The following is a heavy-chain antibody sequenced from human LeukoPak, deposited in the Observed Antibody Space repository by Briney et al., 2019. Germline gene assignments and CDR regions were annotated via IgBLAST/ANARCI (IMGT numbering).Heavy chain of an antibody. CDR3: ARVSAWSSTSHSTYGMDV. V-gene: IGHV4-34*01. CDR2: INHSGST. CDR1: GGSFSGYY. J-gene: IGHJ6*02. Sequence: SETLSLTCAVYGGSFSGYYWSWIRQPPGKGLEWIGEINHSGSTNSTPSPQSRVTISVDTSKNAFSLTLSSVTAAAPAVHYCARVSAWSSTSHSTYGMDVWGQGTTVTVSS. D-gene: IGHD2-2*01.